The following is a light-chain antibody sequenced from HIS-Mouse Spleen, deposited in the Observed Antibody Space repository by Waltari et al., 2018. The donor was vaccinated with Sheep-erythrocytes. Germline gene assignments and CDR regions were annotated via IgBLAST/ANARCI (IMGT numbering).Light chain of an antibody. CDR2: QDR. J-gene: IGLJ2*01. CDR3: QAWDSSTAV. Sequence: SYELTQPPSVSVSPGQTASITCSGDQLGDKYACWYQQMPGQSPVLVIYQDRKRPSGIPERFSGSNAGNTATLTISGTQAMDEADYYCQAWDSSTAVFGGGTKLTVL. CDR1: QLGDKY. V-gene: IGLV3-1*01.